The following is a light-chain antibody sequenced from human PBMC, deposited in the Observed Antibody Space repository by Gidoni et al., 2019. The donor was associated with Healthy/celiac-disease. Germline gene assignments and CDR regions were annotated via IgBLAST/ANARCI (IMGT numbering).Light chain of an antibody. CDR2: DAS. V-gene: IGKV1-33*01. J-gene: IGKJ4*01. Sequence: DIQMIQSPPSLSASVGDRVTITCQASQDISNYLNWYQQKPGKAPKLLIYDASNLETGVPSRFSGSGSGTDFTFTISSLQPEDIATYYCQQYDNLPLTFGGGTKVEIK. CDR1: QDISNY. CDR3: QQYDNLPLT.